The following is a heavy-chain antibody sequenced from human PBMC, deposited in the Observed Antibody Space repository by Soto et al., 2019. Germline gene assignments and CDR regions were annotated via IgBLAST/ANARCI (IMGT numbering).Heavy chain of an antibody. V-gene: IGHV3-64D*06. D-gene: IGHD2-15*01. CDR1: GFTFSNYA. CDR2: ITSDGDST. CDR3: VKGNQLLRYYFEF. Sequence: PGVSLRLSCSVSGFTFSNYAMHWVRQAPGKGLEYVSGITSDGDSTWHADSVKDRFTISRDNSKNTLFLQMSSLRVEDTAIYFCVKGNQLLRYYFEFWGPGTLDTVSS. J-gene: IGHJ4*01.